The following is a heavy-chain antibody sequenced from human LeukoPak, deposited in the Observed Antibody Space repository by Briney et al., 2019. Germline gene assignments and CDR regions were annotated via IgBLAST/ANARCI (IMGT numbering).Heavy chain of an antibody. Sequence: SETLSLTCAVYGGSFSGYYWSWIRQPPGKGLEWIGEINHSGSTNYNPSLKSRVTISVDTSKNRFSLKLSSVTAADTAVYYCARVNSSSSLDYWGQGTLVTVSS. J-gene: IGHJ4*02. V-gene: IGHV4-34*01. D-gene: IGHD6-6*01. CDR2: INHSGST. CDR3: ARVNSSSSLDY. CDR1: GGSFSGYY.